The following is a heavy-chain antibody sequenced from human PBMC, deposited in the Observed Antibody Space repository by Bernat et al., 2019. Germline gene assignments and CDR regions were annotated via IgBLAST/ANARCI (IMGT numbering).Heavy chain of an antibody. D-gene: IGHD6-19*01. Sequence: QVQLQESGPGLVKPSETLSLTCTVSGGSISGHYWSWIRQPPGKGLEYIGYIYYSGSTDYSPSLKSRLTISVDTSKNQFSLNLKSVTAADTAVYYCARLGRVAMAGRYNYHSMDVWGQGTTVTVSS. CDR3: ARLGRVAMAGRYNYHSMDV. J-gene: IGHJ6*02. CDR2: IYYSGST. CDR1: GGSISGHY. V-gene: IGHV4-59*11.